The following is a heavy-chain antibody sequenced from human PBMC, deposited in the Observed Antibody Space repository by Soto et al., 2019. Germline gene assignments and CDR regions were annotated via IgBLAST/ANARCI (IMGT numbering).Heavy chain of an antibody. CDR2: ISWNSGSI. J-gene: IGHJ6*02. D-gene: IGHD3-3*01. CDR1: GFTFDDYA. CDR3: AKDSRVRITIFFGMDV. V-gene: IGHV3-9*01. Sequence: GGSLRLSCAASGFTFDDYAMHWVRQAPGKGLEWVSGISWNSGSIGYADSVKGRFTISRDNAKNSLYLQMNSLRAEDTALYYCAKDSRVRITIFFGMDVWGQGTTVTVSS.